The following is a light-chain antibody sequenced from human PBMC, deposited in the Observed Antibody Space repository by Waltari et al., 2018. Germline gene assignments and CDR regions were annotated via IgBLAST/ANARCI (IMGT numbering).Light chain of an antibody. CDR2: DAS. CDR3: QQYYDNPFT. CDR1: QKIYTN. Sequence: QMTQSPPALSASVGDRVTISCRASQKIYTNLAWYQQKPGIAPKLLISDASNLQSGISSRFSGSGSVTDFTLTISSLQPEDSAGYYCQQYYDNPFTFGGGTKVEIK. J-gene: IGKJ4*01. V-gene: IGKV1-6*01.